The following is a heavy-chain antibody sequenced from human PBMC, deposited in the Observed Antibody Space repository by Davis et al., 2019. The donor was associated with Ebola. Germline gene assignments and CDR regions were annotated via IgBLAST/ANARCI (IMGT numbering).Heavy chain of an antibody. CDR3: VRGNDYIRGSFLYAQYFEY. V-gene: IGHV1-18*01. CDR2: ISAYNGNT. J-gene: IGHJ4*02. CDR1: GYTFTNYG. D-gene: IGHD3-16*02. Sequence: ASVTVSCKASGYTFTNYGITWVRQAPGQGLEWMGWISAYNGNTYYAHKVQDRVTMTTDTSTGTAYMELRSLTSDDTAVYYCVRGNDYIRGSFLYAQYFEYWGQGTLVSVSS.